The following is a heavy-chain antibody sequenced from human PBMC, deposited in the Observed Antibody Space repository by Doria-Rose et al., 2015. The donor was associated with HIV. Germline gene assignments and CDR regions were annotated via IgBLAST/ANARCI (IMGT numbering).Heavy chain of an antibody. CDR1: GVSLSSPGMG. V-gene: IGHV2-26*01. CDR3: ARIKSSRWYHKYYFDF. CDR2: SFSDDDR. J-gene: IGHJ4*02. D-gene: IGHD6-13*01. Sequence: QESGPVLVKPTETLTLTCAVSGVSLSSPGMGVSWIRQPPGKALEWLANSFSDDDRSYKTSLKSRLTISRGTYKSQVVLTMTDMDPVDTATYYCARIKSSRWYHKYYFDFWGQGTLVIVSA.